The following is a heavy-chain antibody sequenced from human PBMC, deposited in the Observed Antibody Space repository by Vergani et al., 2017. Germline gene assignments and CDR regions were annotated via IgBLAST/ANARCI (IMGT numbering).Heavy chain of an antibody. J-gene: IGHJ5*02. CDR1: GFTFDDYA. V-gene: IGHV3-9*01. CDR3: AKSNWNYAWFDP. D-gene: IGHD1-7*01. Sequence: EVQLLESGGGLVQPGRSLRLSCAASGFTFDDYAMHWVRQAPGKGLEWVSGISWNSGSIGYADSVKGRFTISRDNAKNSLYLQMNSLRAEDTALYYCAKSNWNYAWFDPWGQGTLVTVSS. CDR2: ISWNSGSI.